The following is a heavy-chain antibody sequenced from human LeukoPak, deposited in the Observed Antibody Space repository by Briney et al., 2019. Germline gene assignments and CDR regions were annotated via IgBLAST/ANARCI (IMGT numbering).Heavy chain of an antibody. CDR1: GYFISSGYY. Sequence: PSESLSLTCAVSGYFISSGYYWGWIRQPPGKGLEWIGNIYHSESTNYNPSLKSRGTITVDTSKNQFSLKLSSVTAADTAVYYCARIMVRGVMEYWGQGILVTVSS. CDR2: IYHSEST. J-gene: IGHJ4*02. CDR3: ARIMVRGVMEY. V-gene: IGHV4-38-2*01. D-gene: IGHD3-10*01.